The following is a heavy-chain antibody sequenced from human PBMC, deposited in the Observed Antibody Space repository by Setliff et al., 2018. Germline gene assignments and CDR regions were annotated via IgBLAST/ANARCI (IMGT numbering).Heavy chain of an antibody. J-gene: IGHJ4*02. V-gene: IGHV3-74*01. Sequence: LSCAASGLTFSSHWMHWVRQVPGKGLAWVSQINPDATTTYYADSVKGRFTISRDNAKTTLYLQMNTLRVEETAVYFCARDPRDGSSSPMADNWGQGTLVTVSS. CDR2: INPDATTT. D-gene: IGHD3-10*01. CDR1: GLTFSSHW. CDR3: ARDPRDGSSSPMADN.